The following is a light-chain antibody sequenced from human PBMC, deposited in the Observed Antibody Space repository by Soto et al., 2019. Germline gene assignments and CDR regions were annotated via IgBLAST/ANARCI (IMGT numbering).Light chain of an antibody. CDR2: AAS. V-gene: IGKV1-39*01. J-gene: IGKJ1*01. CDR3: QQSYSTPPT. CDR1: QIISSY. Sequence: DIQMTQSPSSLSASVGDRVTITCRASQIISSYLNWYQQKPGKAPKLLIYAASSLQSGVPSRFSGSGSGTDFTLTISSLQPEDFATYYCQQSYSTPPTFGQRAKV.